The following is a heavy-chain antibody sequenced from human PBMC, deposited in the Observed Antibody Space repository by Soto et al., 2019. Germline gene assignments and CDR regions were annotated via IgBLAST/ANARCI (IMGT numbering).Heavy chain of an antibody. CDR1: GFTFRTYT. Sequence: GGSLRLSCISSGFTFRTYTMNWVRQAPGKGLEWVSGIRGFSPYTFYAESVKGRFTISRDNAKNSLYLPMDSLRAEDTAVYYCARDRGYDAHDYYYNAMDVCGQGTTVIVSS. CDR3: ARDRGYDAHDYYYNAMDV. CDR2: IRGFSPYT. J-gene: IGHJ6*02. V-gene: IGHV3-21*01. D-gene: IGHD3-10*01.